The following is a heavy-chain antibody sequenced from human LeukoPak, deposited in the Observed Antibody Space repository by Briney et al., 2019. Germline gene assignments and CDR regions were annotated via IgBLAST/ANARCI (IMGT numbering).Heavy chain of an antibody. CDR2: IFSGGST. J-gene: IGHJ4*02. Sequence: GGSLRLSGAASGFTVSSNYMSWVRQAPGKGLEWASIIFSGGSTYYADSVKGRFTISRDNSKNTLYLQMNSLRAEDTAVYYCAREAVTRSYFDYWGQGTLVTVSS. V-gene: IGHV3-53*01. CDR1: GFTVSSNY. CDR3: AREAVTRSYFDY. D-gene: IGHD4-17*01.